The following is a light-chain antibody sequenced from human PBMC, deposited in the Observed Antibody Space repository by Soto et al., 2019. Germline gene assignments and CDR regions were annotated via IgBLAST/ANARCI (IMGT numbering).Light chain of an antibody. J-gene: IGLJ1*01. CDR2: ENN. CDR1: SSNIGAGYE. V-gene: IGLV1-40*01. Sequence: QSVLTQPPSVSEAPGQRVTISCTGSSSNIGAGYEAHWYQQVPGTAPKLLIYENNNRPSGVPDRFSGSKSGTSASLDITGLQAEDDAEYYCQSYDSSLSGYVFGTGTKLTVL. CDR3: QSYDSSLSGYV.